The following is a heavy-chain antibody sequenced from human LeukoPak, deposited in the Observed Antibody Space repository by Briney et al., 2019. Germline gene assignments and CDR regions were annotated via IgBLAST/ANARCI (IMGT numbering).Heavy chain of an antibody. CDR1: GFTFSSYW. V-gene: IGHV3-7*01. CDR2: MKQDGCEK. J-gene: IGHJ3*01. D-gene: IGHD4-17*01. Sequence: SGGSLRLSCAASGFTFSSYWMTWVRQAPGKGLEWVANMKQDGCEKYYVDSVKGRFTISRDNAKDSLYLQMNSLRAEDTAVYYCARDAMTTGGAFDFWGPGTMVTVSS. CDR3: ARDAMTTGGAFDF.